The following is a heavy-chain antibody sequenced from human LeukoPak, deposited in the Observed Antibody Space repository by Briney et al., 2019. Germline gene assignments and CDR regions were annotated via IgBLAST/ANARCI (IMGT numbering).Heavy chain of an antibody. D-gene: IGHD6-13*01. V-gene: IGHV4-4*02. Sequence: SGTLSLTCDVSGDSISSSYWWTWVRQPPGKGLEWIGETYQSGSTNYDSSLKSRVTISLDKSKNQFSLKVSSLTAADTAVYYCARKGSSTWYTYWFDPWGQGTLVTVSS. CDR3: ARKGSSTWYTYWFDP. CDR2: TYQSGST. CDR1: GDSISSSYW. J-gene: IGHJ5*02.